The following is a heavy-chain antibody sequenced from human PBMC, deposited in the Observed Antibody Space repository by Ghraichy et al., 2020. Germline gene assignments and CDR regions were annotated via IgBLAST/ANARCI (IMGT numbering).Heavy chain of an antibody. CDR3: AAPMVQGVIPPHDAFDI. CDR1: GFTVSSNY. D-gene: IGHD3-10*01. CDR2: IYSGGST. J-gene: IGHJ3*02. V-gene: IGHV3-53*01. Sequence: GGSLRLSCAASGFTVSSNYMSWVRQAPGKGLEWVSVIYSGGSTYYADSVKGRFTISRDNSKNTLYLQMNSLRAEDTAVYYCAAPMVQGVIPPHDAFDIWGQGTMVTVSS.